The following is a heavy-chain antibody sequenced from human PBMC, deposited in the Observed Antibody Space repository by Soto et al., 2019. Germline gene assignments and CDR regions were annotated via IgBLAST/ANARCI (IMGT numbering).Heavy chain of an antibody. J-gene: IGHJ3*02. Sequence: ASVKVSCKASGYTFTSYSMHWVRQAPGQRLEWMGWINAGNGNTKYSQKFQGRVTITRDTYASTAYMELSSLRSEDTAVYYCAREPLTYGDYAPGAAFDIWGQGTMVTVSS. CDR2: INAGNGNT. CDR1: GYTFTSYS. V-gene: IGHV1-3*01. D-gene: IGHD4-17*01. CDR3: AREPLTYGDYAPGAAFDI.